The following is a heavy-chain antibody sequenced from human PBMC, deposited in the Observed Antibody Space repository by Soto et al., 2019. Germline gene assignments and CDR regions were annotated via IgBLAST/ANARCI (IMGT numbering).Heavy chain of an antibody. Sequence: ASVKVSCKASGYTFTSYGISWVRQAPGQGLEWMGWISAGNGDTGHSQKFQGRITITTDTSASTAYMEPSSLRSEDTAVYYCARSLSSGYSGPAWFDPWGQGSLVTVSS. CDR3: ARSLSSGYSGPAWFDP. V-gene: IGHV1-18*01. D-gene: IGHD5-12*01. CDR2: ISAGNGDT. J-gene: IGHJ5*02. CDR1: GYTFTSYG.